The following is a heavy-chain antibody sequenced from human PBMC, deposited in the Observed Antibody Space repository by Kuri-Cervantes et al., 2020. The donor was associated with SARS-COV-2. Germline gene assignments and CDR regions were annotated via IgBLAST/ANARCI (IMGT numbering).Heavy chain of an antibody. D-gene: IGHD3-10*01. CDR3: TRESERRLSKSFDS. J-gene: IGHJ4*02. CDR2: ISGSGSYI. V-gene: IGHV3-21*01. Sequence: GESLKISCVPSGFTFKTYTMIWVRQAPGKALEWVSSISGSGSYIYYADALKGRFTISRDDAKNALYLQISSVRAEDSAMYFCTRESERRLSKSFDSWGRGILVTVSS. CDR1: GFTFKTYT.